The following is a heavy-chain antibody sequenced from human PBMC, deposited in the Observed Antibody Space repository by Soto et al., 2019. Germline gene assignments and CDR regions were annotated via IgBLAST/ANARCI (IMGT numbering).Heavy chain of an antibody. CDR1: GFTFGDYA. Sequence: GSLRLSCTASGFTFGDYAMSWFRQAPGKGLEWVGFIRSKAYGGTTEYAASVKGRFTISRDDSKSIAYLQMNSLKTEDTAVYYCTTTNYDILTGYSRHAFDIWGQGTMVTVSS. J-gene: IGHJ3*02. CDR2: IRSKAYGGTT. D-gene: IGHD3-9*01. V-gene: IGHV3-49*03. CDR3: TTTNYDILTGYSRHAFDI.